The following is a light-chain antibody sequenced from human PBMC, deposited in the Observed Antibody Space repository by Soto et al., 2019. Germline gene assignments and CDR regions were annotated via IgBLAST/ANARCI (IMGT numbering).Light chain of an antibody. V-gene: IGKV1-39*01. Sequence: DIQMTQSPSSLSASVGDRVTITCRAGQSISIYLNWYQQEPGKAPKLLIYSASSLQSGVPSRFSGSGSGTDFTLTISSLQPEDFATYYCQQRYSTPHTFGQGTRVEIK. CDR3: QQRYSTPHT. J-gene: IGKJ2*01. CDR1: QSISIY. CDR2: SAS.